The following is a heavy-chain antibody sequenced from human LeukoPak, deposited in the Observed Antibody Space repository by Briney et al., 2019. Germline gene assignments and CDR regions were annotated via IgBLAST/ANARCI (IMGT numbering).Heavy chain of an antibody. CDR3: TTYRLDDAFDM. CDR1: GLSFRNAW. CDR2: IKSKTDGGTT. V-gene: IGHV3-15*01. Sequence: PGGSLRLSCAASGLSFRNAWTNWVRQAPGKGLEWVGRIKSKTDGGTTDYAALVKGRFTISRDDSKNTQYLQMNSLNTEDTAIYYCTTYRLDDAFDMWGQGTMVTVSS. J-gene: IGHJ3*02.